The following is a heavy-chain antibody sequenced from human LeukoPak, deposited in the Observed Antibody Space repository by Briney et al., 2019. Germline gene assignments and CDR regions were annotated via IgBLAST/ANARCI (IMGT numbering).Heavy chain of an antibody. J-gene: IGHJ6*03. CDR3: ATDRHIAAAVHYFYMDV. Sequence: ASVKVSCKASGYTFSSYIISWVRQAPGQGLEWVGWINAYNGNTDYAQRVQGRVTMTTDTSTSTAYMELRSLRSDDTAVYYCATDRHIAAAVHYFYMDVWAKGPRSPSP. CDR2: INAYNGNT. D-gene: IGHD6-13*01. CDR1: GYTFSSYI. V-gene: IGHV1-18*01.